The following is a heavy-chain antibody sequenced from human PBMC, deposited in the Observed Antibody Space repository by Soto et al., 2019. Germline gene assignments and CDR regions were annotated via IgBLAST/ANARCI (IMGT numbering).Heavy chain of an antibody. V-gene: IGHV1-46*03. CDR1: GYTFTSSY. Sequence: QVQLIQSGAEVKKPGASVKVSCKASGYTFTSSYIHWVRQAPGPGLEWMAIINPNGGSTNYAQKFQGRVTMTRDTSTSTVYMELSSPTSEDTAVYYCARSLMEGDYWGQGTLVTVSS. CDR2: INPNGGST. D-gene: IGHD3-10*01. CDR3: ARSLMEGDY. J-gene: IGHJ4*02.